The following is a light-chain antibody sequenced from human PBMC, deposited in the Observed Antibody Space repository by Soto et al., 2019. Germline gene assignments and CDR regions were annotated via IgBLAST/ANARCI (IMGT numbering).Light chain of an antibody. CDR1: QDISNS. V-gene: IGKV1-33*01. Sequence: DIQMTQSPSSLSASVGDRVTITCQASQDISNSLNSDQQKPGKAPKLLIYDASNLNTGVPSRFSGSGSETHFTFTLSSLQPEDFATYYCQHYHFLPPMYPFGQGTTVEIK. J-gene: IGKJ2*01. CDR3: QHYHFLPPMYP. CDR2: DAS.